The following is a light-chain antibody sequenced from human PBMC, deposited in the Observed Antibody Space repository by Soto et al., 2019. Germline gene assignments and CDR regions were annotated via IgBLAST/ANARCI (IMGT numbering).Light chain of an antibody. CDR2: EVN. CDR3: SSYTSSSTYV. J-gene: IGLJ1*01. CDR1: SSDVGSYNF. V-gene: IGLV2-14*01. Sequence: QSALTQPASVSGSPGQSITISCTGTSSDVGSYNFVSWYQQLPGKAPKLMIYEVNNRPSGVSNRFSGSKSGNTASLTISGLQAEDEADYHCSSYTSSSTYVFGTGTKVTVL.